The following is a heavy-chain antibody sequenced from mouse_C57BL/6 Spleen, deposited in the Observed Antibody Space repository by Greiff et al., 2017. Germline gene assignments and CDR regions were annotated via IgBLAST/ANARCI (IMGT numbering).Heavy chain of an antibody. CDR2: IYPGDGDT. V-gene: IGHV1-82*01. Sequence: VKLQQSGPELVKPGASVKISCKASGYAFSSSWMNWVKQRPGKGLEWIGRIYPGDGDTNYNGKFKGKATLTADKSSSTAYMQLSSLTSEDSAVYFCARQLRLPFDYWGQGTTLTVSS. J-gene: IGHJ2*01. CDR1: GYAFSSSW. CDR3: ARQLRLPFDY. D-gene: IGHD3-2*02.